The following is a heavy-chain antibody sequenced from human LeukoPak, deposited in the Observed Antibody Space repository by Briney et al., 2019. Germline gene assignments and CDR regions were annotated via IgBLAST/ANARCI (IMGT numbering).Heavy chain of an antibody. D-gene: IGHD5-24*01. CDR2: IYHCGST. CDR3: PRQSLVEMAHDY. CDR1: GYSFSSCYY. Sequence: SETVSLTCAASGYSFSSCYYWCWIRQPPGRGLEWSGSIYHCGSTYYNPSFKSRVTISADTSKSQFYLKLSSLTSADTAVYYCPRQSLVEMAHDYWGQGTLVIVSS. J-gene: IGHJ4*02. V-gene: IGHV4-38-2*01.